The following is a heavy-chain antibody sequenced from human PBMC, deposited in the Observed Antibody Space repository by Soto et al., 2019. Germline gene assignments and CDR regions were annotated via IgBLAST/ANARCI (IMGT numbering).Heavy chain of an antibody. V-gene: IGHV3-30*03. J-gene: IGHJ4*02. CDR1: GFIFSSYG. Sequence: GGSLRLSCAASGFIFSSYGMHWVRQAPGKGLEWVALISYDGSNKYYADSVKGRFTISRDNSKNTLYLQMNSLRAEDTAVYYCARDKRDLRFLEWSYYFDYWGQGTLVTVSS. CDR2: ISYDGSNK. D-gene: IGHD3-3*01. CDR3: ARDKRDLRFLEWSYYFDY.